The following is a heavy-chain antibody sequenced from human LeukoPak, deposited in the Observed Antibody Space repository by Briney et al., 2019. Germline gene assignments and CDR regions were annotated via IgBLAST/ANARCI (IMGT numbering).Heavy chain of an antibody. Sequence: SQTLSLTCAVSGGSISSGGYSWSWIRQPPGKGLEWIRYIYHSGSTYYNPSLKSRVTISVDRSKNQFSLKLSSVTAADTAVYYCARVLLGYFDLWGRGTLVTVSS. D-gene: IGHD3-3*01. CDR3: ARVLLGYFDL. CDR1: GGSISSGGYS. J-gene: IGHJ2*01. CDR2: IYHSGST. V-gene: IGHV4-30-2*01.